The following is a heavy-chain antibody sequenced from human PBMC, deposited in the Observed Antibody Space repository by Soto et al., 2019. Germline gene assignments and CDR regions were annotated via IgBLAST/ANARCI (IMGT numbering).Heavy chain of an antibody. Sequence: GGSLRLSCAASGFTFSSYAMSWVRQAPGKGLEWVSAISGSGGSTYYADTVKGRFTISRDNSKNTLYLQMNSLRAEDTAVYYCAKCNRGSYTYYWYFDLWGRGTLVTVSS. CDR3: AKCNRGSYTYYWYFDL. V-gene: IGHV3-23*01. CDR1: GFTFSSYA. CDR2: ISGSGGST. J-gene: IGHJ2*01. D-gene: IGHD1-26*01.